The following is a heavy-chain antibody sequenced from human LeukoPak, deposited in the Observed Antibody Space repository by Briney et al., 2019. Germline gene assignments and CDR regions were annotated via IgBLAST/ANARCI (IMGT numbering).Heavy chain of an antibody. CDR3: AREKATVTTAYYYYMDV. J-gene: IGHJ6*03. CDR2: MKEDGSEK. CDR1: GFTFSSYW. Sequence: PGESLRLSCAASGFTFSSYWMTWVRQAPGKGLEWVACMKEDGSEKYYVDSVKGRFTISRDNAKNSLYLQMNSLRAEDTAMYYCAREKATVTTAYYYYMDVWGKGTTVTVSS. V-gene: IGHV3-7*01. D-gene: IGHD4-17*01.